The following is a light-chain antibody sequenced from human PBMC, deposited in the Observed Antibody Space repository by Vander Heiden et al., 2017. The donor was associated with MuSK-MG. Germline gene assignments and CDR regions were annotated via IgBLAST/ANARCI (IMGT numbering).Light chain of an antibody. J-gene: IGKJ4*01. Sequence: DIVLTQSPDSLAVSLGERATINCKSSQSVLYSSNNRYYLAWYQQKPGQPPKLLIYWASTRESGVPDRFSGSGSGTDFTLTISSLQAEDVAVYYCQQDHSLPLTFGGGTKVXIK. CDR2: WAS. CDR3: QQDHSLPLT. CDR1: QSVLYSSNNRYY. V-gene: IGKV4-1*01.